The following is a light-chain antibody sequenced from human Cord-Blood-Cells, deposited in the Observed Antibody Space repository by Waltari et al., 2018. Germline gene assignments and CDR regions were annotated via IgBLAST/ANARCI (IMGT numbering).Light chain of an antibody. CDR1: QSISSY. V-gene: IGKV1-39*01. CDR3: QQSYSTPWT. Sequence: DIQMTQSPASLSASGGDRVTITCRASQSISSYLNWYQQKPGKAPKLLIYAASSLQSGVPSSFSGSGSGTDFTLTISSLQPEDFATYYCQQSYSTPWTFGQGTKGEIK. J-gene: IGKJ1*01. CDR2: AAS.